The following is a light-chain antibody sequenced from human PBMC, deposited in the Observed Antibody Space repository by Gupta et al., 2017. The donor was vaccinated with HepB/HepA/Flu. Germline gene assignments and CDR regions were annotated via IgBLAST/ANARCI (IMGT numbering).Light chain of an antibody. CDR1: QDISNY. CDR2: DAS. J-gene: IGKJ5*01. V-gene: IGKV1-33*01. Sequence: DIQLTQSPSSLSASVGDRVTITCQASQDISNYLNWYQQKPGKAPKLLIYDASNLETGVPSRFSGSGSGTDFTVTISSLQPEDFATYYCQQEDNLPRTFGQGTQLEIK. CDR3: QQEDNLPRT.